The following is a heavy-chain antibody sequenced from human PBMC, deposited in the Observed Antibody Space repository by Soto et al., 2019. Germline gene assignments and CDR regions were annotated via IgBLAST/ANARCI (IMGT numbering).Heavy chain of an antibody. Sequence: QVQLVQSGAEVKKPGASVKVSCKASGYTFITYGVSWVRQAPGQGLDWRGWISTYNGNTRYAERLQGRVTMTTDTTTNTAYMELRNLRSDDTAVYYCAREPTNYYDNSANYFLDYWGQGTLVTVSS. D-gene: IGHD3-22*01. CDR2: ISTYNGNT. J-gene: IGHJ4*02. CDR1: GYTFITYG. CDR3: AREPTNYYDNSANYFLDY. V-gene: IGHV1-18*01.